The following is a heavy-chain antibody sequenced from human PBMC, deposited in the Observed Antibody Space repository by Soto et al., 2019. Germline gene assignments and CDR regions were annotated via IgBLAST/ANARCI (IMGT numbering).Heavy chain of an antibody. CDR3: ARRNSGWYFDL. Sequence: GSLRLSCAASGFTFSIYEMDWVRQATGKGLEWVSVIGTSGNTYYSDSVKGRFTISRENAKNSLYLQMNSLRAGDTAVYYCARRNSGWYFDLWGRGTLVTVSS. J-gene: IGHJ2*01. V-gene: IGHV3-13*04. D-gene: IGHD4-4*01. CDR1: GFTFSIYE. CDR2: IGTSGNT.